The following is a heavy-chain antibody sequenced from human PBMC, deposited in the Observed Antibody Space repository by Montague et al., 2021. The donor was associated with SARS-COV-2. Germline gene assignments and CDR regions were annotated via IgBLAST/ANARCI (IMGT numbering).Heavy chain of an antibody. J-gene: IGHJ4*02. CDR3: ARDDFHWDFDC. D-gene: IGHD3-9*01. Sequence: TLSLTCTVSGDSITSDCSYWSWIRQPAGKGLEWIGRIYNTGSTNYNPSLKSRLTISLDTSKNQFSLKLSAVTAADTAVYYCARDDFHWDFDCWGQGTLVTVSS. CDR2: IYNTGST. CDR1: GDSITSDCSY. V-gene: IGHV4-61*02.